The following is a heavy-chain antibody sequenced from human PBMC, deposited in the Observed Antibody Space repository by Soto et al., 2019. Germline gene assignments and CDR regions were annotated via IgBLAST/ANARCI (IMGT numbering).Heavy chain of an antibody. J-gene: IGHJ6*02. CDR3: AKDGSSSKYGMDV. V-gene: IGHV3-30*18. Sequence: GGSLRLSCAASGFTFSSYGMPWVRQAPGKGLEWVAVISYDGSNKYYADSVKGRFTISRDNSKNTLYLQTNSLRAEDTAVYYCAKDGSSSKYGMDVWGQGTTVTVS. CDR2: ISYDGSNK. CDR1: GFTFSSYG. D-gene: IGHD6-13*01.